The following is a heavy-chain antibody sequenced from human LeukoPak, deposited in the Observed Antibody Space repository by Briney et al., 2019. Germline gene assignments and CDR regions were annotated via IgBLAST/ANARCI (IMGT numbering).Heavy chain of an antibody. D-gene: IGHD6-13*01. J-gene: IGHJ4*02. V-gene: IGHV3-7*03. CDR2: IKKDGSEK. CDR1: GFIFSGSW. CDR3: AKAGDYSSSWSRWYFDY. Sequence: GGSLRLSCTASGFIFSGSWMAWIRQAPGKGLEWVAIIKKDGSEKYYVDSMKGRFTISRDNAKNSLFLQMNSLRAEDTAVYYCAKAGDYSSSWSRWYFDYWGQGTLVTVSS.